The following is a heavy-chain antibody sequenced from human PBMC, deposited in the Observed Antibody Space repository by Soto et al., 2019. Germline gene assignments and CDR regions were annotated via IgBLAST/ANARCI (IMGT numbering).Heavy chain of an antibody. Sequence: QVQLVESGGGVVQSGRSLRLSCAASGFTFRSYAMHWVRQAPGQGLEWMGWINPNSGGTNYAQKFQGWVTMTRDTSISTAYMELSRLRSDDTAVYYCARPTTVTTYDAFDIWGQGTMVTVSS. CDR3: ARPTTVTTYDAFDI. CDR1: GFTFRSYA. J-gene: IGHJ3*02. V-gene: IGHV1-2*04. D-gene: IGHD4-17*01. CDR2: INPNSGGT.